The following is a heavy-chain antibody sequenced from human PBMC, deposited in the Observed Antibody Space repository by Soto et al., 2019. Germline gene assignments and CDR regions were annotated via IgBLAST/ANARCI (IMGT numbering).Heavy chain of an antibody. CDR1: GFSFESYT. V-gene: IGHV3-23*01. J-gene: IGHJ4*02. Sequence: VGSLRLSCEGSGFSFESYTMSWVRQAPGKGLEWVSAISGNSANTYYADSVKGRFTISRDNSKNTLYLQMNSLRAEDTALYYCANGPWAGGYWGQGTLVTVSS. D-gene: IGHD3-16*01. CDR2: ISGNSANT. CDR3: ANGPWAGGY.